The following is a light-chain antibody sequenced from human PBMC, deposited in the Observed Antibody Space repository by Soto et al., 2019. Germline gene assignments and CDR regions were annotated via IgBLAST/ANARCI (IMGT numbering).Light chain of an antibody. Sequence: EVVMTQSPATLSVSPGERATFSCRASQGVGSYLAWYQQKPGQAPRLLIYGASNRATGIPARFSGSGSGTDFTLTISSLQSEDFAHSYCQQYNIWPPTFGPGTKVDIK. J-gene: IGKJ3*01. CDR1: QGVGSY. CDR3: QQYNIWPPT. CDR2: GAS. V-gene: IGKV3-15*01.